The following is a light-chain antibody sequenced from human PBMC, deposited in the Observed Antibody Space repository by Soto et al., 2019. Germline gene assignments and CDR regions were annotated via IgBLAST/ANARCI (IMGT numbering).Light chain of an antibody. V-gene: IGLV2-14*01. CDR2: DVT. CDR1: SSDVGGYNS. CDR3: SSFTSSITYV. Sequence: QSVLPQPASVSGSPGQSITISCTGTSSDVGGYNSVSWYRQDPGKAPKLMIYDVTNRPSGVSNRFSGSKSGNTASLTISGLQAEDEADYYCSSFTSSITYVFGTGTKVTVL. J-gene: IGLJ1*01.